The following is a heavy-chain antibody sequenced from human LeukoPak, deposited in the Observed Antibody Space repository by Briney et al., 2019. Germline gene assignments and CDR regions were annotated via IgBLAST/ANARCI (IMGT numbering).Heavy chain of an antibody. J-gene: IGHJ6*03. CDR1: GYTFTSYD. Sequence: ASVKVSCKASGYTFTSYDINWVRQATGQGLEWMGWMNPNSGNTGYAQKFQGRVTMTRNTSISTAYMELSSLRSEDTAVYYCARGGSGSSWYGFYYYYMDVWGKGITVTVSS. V-gene: IGHV1-8*01. D-gene: IGHD6-13*01. CDR3: ARGGSGSSWYGFYYYYMDV. CDR2: MNPNSGNT.